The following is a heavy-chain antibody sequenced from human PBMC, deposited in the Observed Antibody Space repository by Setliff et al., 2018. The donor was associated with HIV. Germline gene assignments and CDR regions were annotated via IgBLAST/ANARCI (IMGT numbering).Heavy chain of an antibody. CDR2: ISANNGNT. J-gene: IGHJ4*02. D-gene: IGHD1-26*01. CDR1: GYTFANYG. Sequence: ASVKVSCKASGYTFANYGFSWVRQAPGQGLEWMVWISANNGNTNYAQKVQGRVTMTTDPSTSTVYMELRSLRSDDTAVYYCARDSALIVGAARFYFDYWGQGTLVTVSS. V-gene: IGHV1-18*01. CDR3: ARDSALIVGAARFYFDY.